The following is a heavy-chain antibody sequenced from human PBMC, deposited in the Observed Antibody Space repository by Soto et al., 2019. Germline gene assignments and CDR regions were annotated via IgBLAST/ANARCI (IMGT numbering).Heavy chain of an antibody. CDR3: AGERGGPTTSAFDI. D-gene: IGHD1-26*01. V-gene: IGHV3-7*04. CDR1: GFTFNSYY. Sequence: EVQLVESGGGLVQPGGSLRLSCAASGFTFNSYYMTWVRQAPGKGLEWVANIRQDGSDKYYVGSVKGRFTIPRDNAKKPLYLQMNSLRAGDTAVYYCAGERGGPTTSAFDIWGQGTMVTVSS. J-gene: IGHJ3*02. CDR2: IRQDGSDK.